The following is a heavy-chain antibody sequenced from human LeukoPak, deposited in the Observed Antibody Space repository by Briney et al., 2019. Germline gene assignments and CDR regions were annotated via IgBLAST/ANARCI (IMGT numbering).Heavy chain of an antibody. Sequence: ASVKVSCKASGYTFTSYDINWVRQATGQGLEWMGWMNPNSGNTGYAQKFQGRVTITADKSTSTAYMELSSLRSEDTAVYCCAREKYSGYDFYFDYWGQGTLVTVSS. J-gene: IGHJ4*02. CDR1: GYTFTSYD. CDR2: MNPNSGNT. CDR3: AREKYSGYDFYFDY. D-gene: IGHD5-12*01. V-gene: IGHV1-8*01.